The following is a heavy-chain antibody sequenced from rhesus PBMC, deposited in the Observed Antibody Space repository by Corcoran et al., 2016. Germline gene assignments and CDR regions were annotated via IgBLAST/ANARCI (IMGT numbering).Heavy chain of an antibody. D-gene: IGHD1-26*01. CDR2: ISNGGGST. Sequence: EVQLVESGGGLVQPGGSLRLSCAASGFTFSSYGMSCVRQSPGKGLEWVSYISNGGGSTYYADSVKGRFTISRDNAKNTLSLQMNSLRAEDTAVYYCAKRGATEGGIDYWGQGVLVTISS. CDR1: GFTFSSYG. V-gene: IGHV3S5*01. CDR3: AKRGATEGGIDY. J-gene: IGHJ4*01.